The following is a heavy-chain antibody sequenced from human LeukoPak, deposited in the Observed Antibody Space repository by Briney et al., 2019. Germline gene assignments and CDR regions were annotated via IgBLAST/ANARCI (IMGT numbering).Heavy chain of an antibody. V-gene: IGHV3-23*01. CDR1: GFTFGSYA. D-gene: IGHD2-2*01. CDR3: AKDRSCSTTSCYLHY. CDR2: ISGSGGST. J-gene: IGHJ4*02. Sequence: GGSLRLSCAASGFTFGSYAMNWVRQAPGKGLEWVSGISGSGGSTYYADSVKGRFTISRDNSKNTLYLQMNSLRAEDTAVYYCAKDRSCSTTSCYLHYWGQGTLVTVSS.